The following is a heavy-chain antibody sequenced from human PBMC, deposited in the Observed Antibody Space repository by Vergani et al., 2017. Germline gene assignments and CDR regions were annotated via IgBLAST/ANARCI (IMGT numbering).Heavy chain of an antibody. D-gene: IGHD3-10*01. CDR2: IYHSGGA. CDR3: GRVADFYGLGSRLLDL. Sequence: QLHLQESGPGLVKPSETLSLTCTVSGGSITSSSYYWGWIRQPPGKGLEWIGNIYHSGGAYYNPSLKGRVTISVDTSKNQFSLEVTSVTAADTAVYYCGRVADFYGLGSRLLDLWGQGILVTFSS. J-gene: IGHJ5*02. CDR1: GGSITSSSYY. V-gene: IGHV4-39*01.